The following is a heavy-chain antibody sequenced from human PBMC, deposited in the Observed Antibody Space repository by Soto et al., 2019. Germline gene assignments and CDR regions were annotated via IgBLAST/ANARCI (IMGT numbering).Heavy chain of an antibody. V-gene: IGHV3-9*01. CDR2: ISWNSGSI. Sequence: EVQLVQSGGGLVQPGRSLRLSCVASGFTFDDYAMHWVRQAPGKGLEWVSGISWNSGSIGYADSVKGRFTISRDNAKNSLDLQVNSLRPEDTALYYCAKAVFGGVIADAFDIWGQGTMVTVSS. D-gene: IGHD3-16*02. CDR3: AKAVFGGVIADAFDI. CDR1: GFTFDDYA. J-gene: IGHJ3*02.